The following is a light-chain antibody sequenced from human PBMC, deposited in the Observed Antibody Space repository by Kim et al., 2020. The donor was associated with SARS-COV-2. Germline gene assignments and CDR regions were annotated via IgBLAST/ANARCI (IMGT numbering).Light chain of an antibody. CDR2: GAS. Sequence: VSPGDRATLSCRASQSVSSNLAWYQQKPGQAPRLLIYGASTRATGIPARFSGSGSGTEFTLTISSLQSEDFAVYYCQQYNNWPRGTFGQGTKLEI. J-gene: IGKJ2*01. CDR1: QSVSSN. V-gene: IGKV3-15*01. CDR3: QQYNNWPRGT.